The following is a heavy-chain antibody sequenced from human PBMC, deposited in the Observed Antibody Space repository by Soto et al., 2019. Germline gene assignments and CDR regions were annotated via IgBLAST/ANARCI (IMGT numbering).Heavy chain of an antibody. J-gene: IGHJ4*02. Sequence: EVQLVESGGAVVQPGGSLSLSCAASGFTFEEYSMHWVRQPPGRGLEWVSLINRDCDKTYYADSVKGRFTISRDNSQNSLYLHLHSLRTEDTSFYYCVKVLTQRNWNDGRDAWGQGTVVTVSS. CDR2: INRDCDKT. CDR1: GFTFEEYS. D-gene: IGHD1-20*01. CDR3: VKVLTQRNWNDGRDA. V-gene: IGHV3-43*01.